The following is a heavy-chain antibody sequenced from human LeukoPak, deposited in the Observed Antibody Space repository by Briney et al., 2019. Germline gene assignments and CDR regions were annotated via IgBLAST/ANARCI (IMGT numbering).Heavy chain of an antibody. V-gene: IGHV4-39*01. D-gene: IGHD2-15*01. CDR2: IYYSGST. J-gene: IGHJ3*02. CDR1: GGSISSSSYY. CDR3: ARQHRYCSGGSCLDDAFDI. Sequence: PSETLSLTCTVSGGSISSSSYYWGWIRQPPGKGLEWIGSIYYSGSTYYNPSLKSRVTISVDTSKNQFSLKLSSATAPDTAVYYCARQHRYCSGGSCLDDAFDIWGQGTMVTVSS.